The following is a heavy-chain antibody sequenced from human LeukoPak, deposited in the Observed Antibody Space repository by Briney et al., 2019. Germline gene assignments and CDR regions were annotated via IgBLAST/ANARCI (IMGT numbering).Heavy chain of an antibody. J-gene: IGHJ4*02. CDR2: IKQDGSGE. V-gene: IGHV3-7*01. D-gene: IGHD6-19*01. CDR1: GFTFSSYW. CDR3: TTGYSSGWCSEGNY. Sequence: GGSLRLSCVASGFTFSSYWMSWVRQAPGKGLEWVAKIKQDGSGEYYLDSVKGRFTISRDNAKNSLYLQMNSLRAEDTAVYFCTTGYSSGWCSEGNYWGQGTLVTVSS.